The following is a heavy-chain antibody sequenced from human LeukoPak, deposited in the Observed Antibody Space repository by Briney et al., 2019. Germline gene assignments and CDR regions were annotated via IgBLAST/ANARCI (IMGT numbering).Heavy chain of an antibody. CDR2: IKQDGSEK. CDR1: GFTFSSSW. Sequence: GGSLRLSCAASGFTFSSSWMTWVRQAPGKGLEWVAIIKQDGSEKYYVDSVKGRFTISRDNAKNSLYLQMDSLRAEDTAVYYCAKCGNSGCHLIDYWGQGTLVTVSS. CDR3: AKCGNSGCHLIDY. D-gene: IGHD5-12*01. J-gene: IGHJ4*02. V-gene: IGHV3-7*05.